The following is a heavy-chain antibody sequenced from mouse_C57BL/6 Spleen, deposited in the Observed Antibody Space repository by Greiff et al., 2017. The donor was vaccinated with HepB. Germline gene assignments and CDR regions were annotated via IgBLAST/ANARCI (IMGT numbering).Heavy chain of an antibody. J-gene: IGHJ2*01. V-gene: IGHV1-64*01. CDR2: IHPNSGST. CDR3: SRITTGYFDY. D-gene: IGHD1-3*01. CDR1: GYNFTSYW. Sequence: VQLQQPGAELVKPGASVKLSCKASGYNFTSYWMHWVKQRPGQGLEWIGMIHPNSGSTNYNEKFKSKATLTVDKSSSTAYMQLSSLTSEDSAVYDCSRITTGYFDYWGQGTTLTVSS.